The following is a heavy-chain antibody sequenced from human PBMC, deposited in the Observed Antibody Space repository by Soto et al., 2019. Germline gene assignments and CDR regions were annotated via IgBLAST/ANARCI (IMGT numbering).Heavy chain of an antibody. CDR2: ISYEGSNK. V-gene: IGHV3-30-3*01. J-gene: IGHJ3*02. CDR3: ARPHIQSAWNDDFDI. D-gene: IGHD1-1*01. CDR1: GFTFDDYS. Sequence: QVQLVESGGGVVQPGRSLRLSCAAFGFTFDDYSMHWVRQAPGKGLEWVALISYEGSNKYYADSVKGRFTISRDNAKNTLFLEVNSLRTEDKAVYYFARPHIQSAWNDDFDIWGQGTMVTVSS.